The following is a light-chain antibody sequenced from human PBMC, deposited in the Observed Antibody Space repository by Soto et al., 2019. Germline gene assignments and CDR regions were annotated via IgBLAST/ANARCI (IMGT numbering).Light chain of an antibody. Sequence: DIVMTQSPLSLPVTPGETASITCRSSQSLRHSNGYNYLDWYLQKPGQSPQLLIYLGSYRASGVHDQFSGSGSGTDFTLKISRVEAEDVGVFYCMQALQTPYTFGQGTKLEIK. CDR3: MQALQTPYT. CDR1: QSLRHSNGYNY. CDR2: LGS. J-gene: IGKJ2*01. V-gene: IGKV2-28*01.